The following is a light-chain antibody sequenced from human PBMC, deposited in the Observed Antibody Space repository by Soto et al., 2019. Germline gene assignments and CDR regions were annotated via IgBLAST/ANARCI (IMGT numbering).Light chain of an antibody. J-gene: IGKJ2*01. CDR3: HRYGGSPYT. Sequence: EIVLTQSPGTLSLSPGERAILSCRVSQSVSSSYLAWYQQKPGQAPRLLIYGASSRATGIPDRFSGSGSGTDFTLTISRLEPEDFAVYYCHRYGGSPYTFGQGTKLEIK. CDR1: QSVSSSY. CDR2: GAS. V-gene: IGKV3-20*01.